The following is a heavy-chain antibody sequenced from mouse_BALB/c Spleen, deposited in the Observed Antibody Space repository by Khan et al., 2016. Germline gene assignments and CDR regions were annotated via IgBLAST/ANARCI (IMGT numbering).Heavy chain of an antibody. D-gene: IGHD1-1*01. Sequence: QVQLQQSGAELAKPGASVKMSCKASGYTFTSYWMHWVKQRPGQGLEWIGYINPSTGYTEYNQKFKDKATSTADKSSSTAYMQLSSLTSEDSAVYYCASYYGSSYYAMDYWGQGTSVTVSS. CDR2: INPSTGYT. CDR1: GYTFTSYW. V-gene: IGHV1-7*01. J-gene: IGHJ4*01. CDR3: ASYYGSSYYAMDY.